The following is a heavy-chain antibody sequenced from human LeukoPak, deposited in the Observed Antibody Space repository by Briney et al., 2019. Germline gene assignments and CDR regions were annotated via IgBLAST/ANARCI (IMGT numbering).Heavy chain of an antibody. V-gene: IGHV3-23*01. Sequence: PGGSLRLSCAASGFTFSSYGMHWVRQAPGKGLEWVSAISGSGGSTYYAESVKGRFTISRDNSKNTLYLQMNSLRAEDTAVYYCAKDDHGGSGWRDYFDYWGQGTLVTVSS. D-gene: IGHD6-19*01. J-gene: IGHJ4*02. CDR2: ISGSGGST. CDR1: GFTFSSYG. CDR3: AKDDHGGSGWRDYFDY.